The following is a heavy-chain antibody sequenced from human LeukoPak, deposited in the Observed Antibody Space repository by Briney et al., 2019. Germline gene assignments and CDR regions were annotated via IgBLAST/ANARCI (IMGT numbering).Heavy chain of an antibody. CDR1: GFTFSSYN. Sequence: GGSLRLSCAASGFTFSSYNMHWVRQAPGKGLEWVSTITTSGDNKYYADSVKGRFTISRDNSKNTLILQMSSLRAEDSALYYCAKGATRGYYLALDFWGQGALVTVSS. D-gene: IGHD2-15*01. CDR2: ITTSGDNK. V-gene: IGHV3-23*01. J-gene: IGHJ4*02. CDR3: AKGATRGYYLALDF.